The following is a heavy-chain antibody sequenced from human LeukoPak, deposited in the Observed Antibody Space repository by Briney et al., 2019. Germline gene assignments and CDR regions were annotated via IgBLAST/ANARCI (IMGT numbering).Heavy chain of an antibody. V-gene: IGHV4-34*01. CDR2: INHSGST. CDR3: ALRGRSFHY. D-gene: IGHD1-26*01. Sequence: PSETLSLTCAVYGGSFSGYYWSWIRQPPEKGLEWIGEINHSGSTNYNPSLKSRVTISVDTSKNQFSLKLSSVTAADTAVYYCALRGRSFHYWGQGTLVTVSS. J-gene: IGHJ4*02. CDR1: GGSFSGYY.